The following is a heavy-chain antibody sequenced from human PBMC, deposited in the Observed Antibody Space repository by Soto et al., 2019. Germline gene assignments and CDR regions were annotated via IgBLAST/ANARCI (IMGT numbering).Heavy chain of an antibody. CDR3: ARLGVEILTGYYAPYYYGMDV. CDR2: IYYSGST. Sequence: SETLSLTCTVSGGSISSYYWSWIRQPPGKGLEWIGYIYYSGSTNYNPSLKSRVTISVDTSKNQFSLKLSSVTAADTAVYYCARLGVEILTGYYAPYYYGMDVWGQGTTVTVSS. CDR1: GGSISSYY. D-gene: IGHD3-9*01. V-gene: IGHV4-59*01. J-gene: IGHJ6*02.